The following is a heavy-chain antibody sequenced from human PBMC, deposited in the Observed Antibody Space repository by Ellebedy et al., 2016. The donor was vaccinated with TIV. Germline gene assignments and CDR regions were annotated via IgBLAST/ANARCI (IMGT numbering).Heavy chain of an antibody. D-gene: IGHD6-13*01. CDR3: ATTSSAGLAY. CDR1: GGSISGSPYY. V-gene: IGHV4-34*01. CDR2: INHSGST. J-gene: IGHJ4*02. Sequence: SETLSLTXAVSGGSISGSPYYWNWIRQPPGKGLEWIGDINHSGSTNYNPSFKSRVTVSSDTSKKQFSLKLTSVTAADTAVYYCATTSSAGLAYWGQGTLVTVSS.